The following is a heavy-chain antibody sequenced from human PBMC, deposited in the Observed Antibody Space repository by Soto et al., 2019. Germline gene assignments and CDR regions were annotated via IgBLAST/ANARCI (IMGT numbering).Heavy chain of an antibody. D-gene: IGHD2-2*01. CDR3: ARDYQGGDIVVVPAATLDY. V-gene: IGHV3-33*01. Sequence: PGGSLRLSCAASGFTFSSYGMHWVRQAPGKGLEWVAVIWYDGSNKYYADSVKGRFTISRDNSKNTLYLQMNSLRAEDTAVYYCARDYQGGDIVVVPAATLDYWGQGTLVTVSS. CDR2: IWYDGSNK. J-gene: IGHJ4*02. CDR1: GFTFSSYG.